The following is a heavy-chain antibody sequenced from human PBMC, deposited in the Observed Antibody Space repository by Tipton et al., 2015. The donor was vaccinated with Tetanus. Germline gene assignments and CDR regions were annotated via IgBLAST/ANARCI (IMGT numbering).Heavy chain of an antibody. CDR1: GYSFSSYY. J-gene: IGHJ5*02. CDR3: ARRRSNAKLFFWFDP. V-gene: IGHV5-51*01. Sequence: QLVQSGVEVKKPGESLRISCQASGYSFSSYYIAWVRQMPGRGLEWMGFIHPGESTTTYSPSFQGQVTFSADTSINTAYLHWASLTASDTSTYYCARRRSNAKLFFWFDPGGQGTPVTVSS. D-gene: IGHD3-3*01. CDR2: IHPGESTT.